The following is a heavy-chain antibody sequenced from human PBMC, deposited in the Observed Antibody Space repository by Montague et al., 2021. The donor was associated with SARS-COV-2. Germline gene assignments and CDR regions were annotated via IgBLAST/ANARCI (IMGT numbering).Heavy chain of an antibody. CDR3: ARGLTDVTVILVFVGASLHFDS. CDR1: GDSTSCPNCY. CDR2: INHSGGT. D-gene: IGHD3-22*01. V-gene: IGHV4-39*07. Sequence: SETLSLTCTVSGDSTSCPNCYWGWTRQPPGKGLEWIGEINHSGGTNYNPSLKSRVTISVDTSKNQFSLKLSSLTAADTAVYYCARGLTDVTVILVFVGASLHFDSWGQGALVTVSS. J-gene: IGHJ4*02.